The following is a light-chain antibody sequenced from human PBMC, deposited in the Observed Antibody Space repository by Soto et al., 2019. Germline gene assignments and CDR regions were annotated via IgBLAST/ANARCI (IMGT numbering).Light chain of an antibody. CDR3: QQYNSYPWT. V-gene: IGKV1-5*03. CDR1: QSISSW. Sequence: DIQMTQSPSTLSASVGDRVTITCRASQSISSWLALYQQKPGKAPKVLIYKASSLKSGVPSRFSGSGSGTEFTRTISSLQPDDFATYHCQQYNSYPWTFGQGTKVDIK. CDR2: KAS. J-gene: IGKJ1*01.